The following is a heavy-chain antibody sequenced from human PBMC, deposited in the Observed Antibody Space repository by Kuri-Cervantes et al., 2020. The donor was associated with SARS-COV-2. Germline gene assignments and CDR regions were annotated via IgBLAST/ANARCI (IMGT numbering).Heavy chain of an antibody. V-gene: IGHV3-30*18. CDR3: AKSRGDYGYYFDY. J-gene: IGHJ4*02. CDR1: GFSFSNYG. CDR2: ISYEGSNK. Sequence: LSLTCAASGFSFSNYGMHWGRQAPGKGLEWVASISYEGSNKHYADSVKDRFTISRDYSRDTLYLQMNSLRAEDTAVYYCAKSRGDYGYYFDYWGQGTLVTVSS. D-gene: IGHD4-17*01.